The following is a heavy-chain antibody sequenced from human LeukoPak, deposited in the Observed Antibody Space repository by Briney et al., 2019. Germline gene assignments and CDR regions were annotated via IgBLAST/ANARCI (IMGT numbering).Heavy chain of an antibody. CDR3: ATAEGEN. CDR1: GFTFNRHA. D-gene: IGHD3-16*01. CDR2: INSNGGTT. J-gene: IGHJ4*02. Sequence: GGSLRLSCATSGFTFNRHALHWVRQAPGKRLEYVSSINSNGGTTYYANSVKGRFTISRDNSKNTLYLQMNSLRAEDTAVYYCATAEGENWGQGTLVTVSS. V-gene: IGHV3-64*01.